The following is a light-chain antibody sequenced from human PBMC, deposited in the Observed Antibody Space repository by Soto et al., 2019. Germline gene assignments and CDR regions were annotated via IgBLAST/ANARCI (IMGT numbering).Light chain of an antibody. V-gene: IGLV2-8*01. CDR1: SSNVGGYNY. CDR3: SSYAGSNIHYV. CDR2: DVS. Sequence: QSALTQPPSASGSPGQSVTISCTGTSSNVGGYNYVSWYQQHPGKAPKLMIYDVSKRPSGVPDRFSGSKSGTTASLTVSGLQAEDEADYYCSSYAGSNIHYVFGPGTKLTVL. J-gene: IGLJ1*01.